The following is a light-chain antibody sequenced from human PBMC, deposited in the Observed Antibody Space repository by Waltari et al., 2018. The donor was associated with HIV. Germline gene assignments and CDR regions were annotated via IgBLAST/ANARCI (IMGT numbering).Light chain of an antibody. CDR3: TSYSTNKNVL. V-gene: IGLV2-14*01. CDR2: GGS. Sequence: QSALTQPASVSGSPGQSVTIYCAGTSSDVGGYDYVSWYQQRPGKAPKLIIFGGSNRPSVVSSRFSGSKSGSTASLTVSGLQAEDEADYYCTSYSTNKNVLFGGGTKVTVL. CDR1: SSDVGGYDY. J-gene: IGLJ2*01.